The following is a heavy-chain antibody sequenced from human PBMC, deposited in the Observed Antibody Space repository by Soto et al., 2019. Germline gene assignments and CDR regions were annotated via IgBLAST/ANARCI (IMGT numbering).Heavy chain of an antibody. J-gene: IGHJ5*02. D-gene: IGHD3-10*01. Sequence: QVRLVQSGAEVKKPGASVKVSCKASGYTFTSYGISWVRQAPGQGLEWMGWISAYNGNTNYAQKLQGRVTLPTDTSTSTAYMQLRSLRSDDTAVYYCARGRYYGSGSLRRPENWFDPWGQGTLVTVSS. V-gene: IGHV1-18*01. CDR1: GYTFTSYG. CDR3: ARGRYYGSGSLRRPENWFDP. CDR2: ISAYNGNT.